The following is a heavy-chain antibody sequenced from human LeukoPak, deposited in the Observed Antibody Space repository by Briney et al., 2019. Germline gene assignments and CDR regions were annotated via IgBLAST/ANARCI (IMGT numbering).Heavy chain of an antibody. J-gene: IGHJ4*02. Sequence: GGSLRLSCAASGFTFSRSNMNWVRQAPGKGLEWVSSITTSSSYIYYADSVKGRFTISRDNAKNSLYLQMDSLRGEDTAVYYCARVEDYDILTGFDYWGQGTLVTVSS. D-gene: IGHD3-9*01. CDR2: ITTSSSYI. CDR3: ARVEDYDILTGFDY. V-gene: IGHV3-21*01. CDR1: GFTFSRSN.